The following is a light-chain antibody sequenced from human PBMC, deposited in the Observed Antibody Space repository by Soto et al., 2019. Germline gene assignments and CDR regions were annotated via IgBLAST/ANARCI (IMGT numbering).Light chain of an antibody. V-gene: IGKV1-5*01. J-gene: IGKJ5*01. CDR2: DAS. CDR3: QQYHNYSP. CDR1: QNIRNW. Sequence: IQMTQTPSTRTPSVGRSVPITCRASQNIRNWLDWYQQKPGKAPNPLIYDASSLKSGVPARFSGSGSGTEFTLTISSLQPDDFATYYCQQYHNYSPFGQGTRLELK.